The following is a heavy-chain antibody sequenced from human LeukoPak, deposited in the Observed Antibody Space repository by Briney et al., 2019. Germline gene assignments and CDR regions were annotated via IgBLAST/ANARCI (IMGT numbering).Heavy chain of an antibody. CDR1: GGTFSSYA. D-gene: IGHD3-22*01. V-gene: IGHV1-69*04. CDR2: IIPILGIA. CDR3: ARDQRYYFDSSGSSFDY. Sequence: GASVKVSCKASGGTFSSYAISWVRQAPGQGLEWMGRIIPILGIANYAQKFQGRVTITADKSTSTAYMELSSLRSEDTAVYYCARDQRYYFDSSGSSFDYWGQGTLVTVSS. J-gene: IGHJ4*02.